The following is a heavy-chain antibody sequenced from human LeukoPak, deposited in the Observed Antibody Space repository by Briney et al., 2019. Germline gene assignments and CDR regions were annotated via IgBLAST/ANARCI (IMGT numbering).Heavy chain of an antibody. CDR3: ARVDIVVVVAARGFDP. D-gene: IGHD2-15*01. J-gene: IGHJ5*02. V-gene: IGHV4-4*02. CDR2: IYHSGST. CDR1: GGSISSSNW. Sequence: SGTLSLTCAVSGGSISSSNWWSWVRQPPGKGLEWIGVIYHSGSTNYNPSLKSRVTISVDKSKNQFSLKLSSVTAADTAVYYCARVDIVVVVAARGFDPWGQGTLVTVSS.